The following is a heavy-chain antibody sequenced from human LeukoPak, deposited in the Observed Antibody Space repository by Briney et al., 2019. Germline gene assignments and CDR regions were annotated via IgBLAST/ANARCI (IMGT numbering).Heavy chain of an antibody. Sequence: TSVKVSCKASGYTFTRYSMNWVRQAPGQGLEWMGWINTNTGNPTYAQGFTGRFVFSLDTSVSTAYLQISSLKAEDTAVYYCARDDSSGWYNYYNHMGVWGKGTTVTVSS. D-gene: IGHD6-19*01. CDR3: ARDDSSGWYNYYNHMGV. V-gene: IGHV7-4-1*02. J-gene: IGHJ6*04. CDR1: GYTFTRYS. CDR2: INTNTGNP.